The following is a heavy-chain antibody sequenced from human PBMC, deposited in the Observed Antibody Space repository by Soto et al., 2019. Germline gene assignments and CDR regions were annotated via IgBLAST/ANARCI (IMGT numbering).Heavy chain of an antibody. CDR3: ARSRDYYDILTGYNLRYYYTDV. J-gene: IGHJ6*03. Sequence: GESLKISCKGSGYSFTSYWIGWVRQMPGKGLEWMGIIYPGDSDTRYSPSFQGQVTISADKSISTAYLQWSSLKASDTAMYYCARSRDYYDILTGYNLRYYYTDVWGKGTTVTVSS. V-gene: IGHV5-51*01. D-gene: IGHD3-9*01. CDR1: GYSFTSYW. CDR2: IYPGDSDT.